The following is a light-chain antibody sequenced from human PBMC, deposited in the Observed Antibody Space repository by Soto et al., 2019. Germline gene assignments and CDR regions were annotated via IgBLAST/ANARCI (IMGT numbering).Light chain of an antibody. CDR2: GAS. Sequence: EIVLTQSPGTLSLSPGERATLSCRASQSVSSSYLAWYQQKPGQATRLLIYGASSRATGIPDRFSGSGSGTDFTLNISRMEPEDFAVYYCQQYGSSPPTWTFGQGTKVDIK. V-gene: IGKV3-20*01. CDR1: QSVSSSY. J-gene: IGKJ1*01. CDR3: QQYGSSPPTWT.